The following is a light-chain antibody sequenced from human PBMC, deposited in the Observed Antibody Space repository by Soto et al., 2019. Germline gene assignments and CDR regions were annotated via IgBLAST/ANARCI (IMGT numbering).Light chain of an antibody. CDR1: SSNIGSNT. CDR3: AAWDDSLMNYV. J-gene: IGLJ1*01. V-gene: IGLV1-44*01. CDR2: SNN. Sequence: QSVLTQPPSASGTPGQRVTISCSGSSSNIGSNTVNWYQQLPGTAPKLLIYSNNQRTSGVPDRFSGSKSGTSASLAISGLQSEDEADYYCAAWDDSLMNYVFGTGTKVTVL.